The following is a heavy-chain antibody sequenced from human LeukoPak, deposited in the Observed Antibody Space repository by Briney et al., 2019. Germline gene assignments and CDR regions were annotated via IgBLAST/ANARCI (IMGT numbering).Heavy chain of an antibody. CDR1: GFTFSTYG. D-gene: IGHD3-10*01. CDR2: ISGSGGNT. J-gene: IGHJ4*02. Sequence: GGSLRLSCAASGFTFSTYGMSWVRQAPGKGLEWVSAISGSGGNTNYADSVKGRFIISRDNAKNSLYLQMNSLRAEDTAVYYCARDVYYGSGSPRLDYRGQGTLVTVSS. CDR3: ARDVYYGSGSPRLDY. V-gene: IGHV3-23*01.